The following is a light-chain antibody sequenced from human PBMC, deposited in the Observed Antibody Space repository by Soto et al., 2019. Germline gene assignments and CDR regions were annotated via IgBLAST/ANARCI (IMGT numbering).Light chain of an antibody. CDR1: QSVSSSY. J-gene: IGKJ4*01. V-gene: IGKV3-20*01. CDR3: QQYGSSPLT. Sequence: EIVLTQSPGTLSLSPGERATLSCRASQSVSSSYLAWYQQKPGQAPRLLIHGVSRRATGIPDRFSGSGSGTDFTLTISRVKPEDFAVYYCQQYGSSPLTFGGGTKVEIK. CDR2: GVS.